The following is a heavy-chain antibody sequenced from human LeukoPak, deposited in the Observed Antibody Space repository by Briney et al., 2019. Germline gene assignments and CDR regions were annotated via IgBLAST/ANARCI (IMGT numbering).Heavy chain of an antibody. CDR3: TKAKYYHFDY. V-gene: IGHV3-23*01. CDR1: GFTFSSYG. J-gene: IGHJ4*02. D-gene: IGHD3-16*01. Sequence: GGSLRLSCVASGFTFSSYGMSWVRQAPGKGLEWVSAISGSDDSTYYADSVRGRFTISRDVSKNTLFLQMNSLRAEDTALYYCTKAKYYHFDYWGQGTLVAVSS. CDR2: ISGSDDST.